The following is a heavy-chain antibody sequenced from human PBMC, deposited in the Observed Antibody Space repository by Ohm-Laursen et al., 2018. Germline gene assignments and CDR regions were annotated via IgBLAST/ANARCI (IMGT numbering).Heavy chain of an antibody. CDR1: GGSISNYY. CDR2: IDSSGIT. J-gene: IGHJ5*02. D-gene: IGHD3-3*01. CDR3: GRDPSFGVVNWFDP. V-gene: IGHV4-4*07. Sequence: SETLSLTCTVSGGSISNYYWSWIRQPAGKGLEWIGRIDSSGITNYNPSLMSRVTMSVDTSKNQISLKLSSVTAADTAVYYCGRDPSFGVVNWFDPWGQGTLVTVSS.